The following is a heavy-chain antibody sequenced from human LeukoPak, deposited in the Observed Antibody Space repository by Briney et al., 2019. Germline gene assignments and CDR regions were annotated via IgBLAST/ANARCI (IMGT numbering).Heavy chain of an antibody. CDR1: GFTLSSHG. J-gene: IGHJ4*02. D-gene: IGHD2-2*01. Sequence: GGSLTLFCAASGFTLSSHGMHWLRHAPGKALEWVADISYDGSNKYYADSVKGRFTIYRDNPKNTLYLQMNSLRAEDTAVYYCAKAAEVIVVVPAAMDYWGQGTLVTVSS. CDR2: ISYDGSNK. V-gene: IGHV3-30*18. CDR3: AKAAEVIVVVPAAMDY.